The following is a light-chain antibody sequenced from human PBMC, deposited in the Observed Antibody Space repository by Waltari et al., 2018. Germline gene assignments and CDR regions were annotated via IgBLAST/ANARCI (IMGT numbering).Light chain of an antibody. CDR1: ASNIGGNL. J-gene: IGLJ3*02. CDR3: ASWDESLNGHWV. Sequence: QSVLTQPPSASGTPGQRVTISCSGSASNIGGNLVNWYQQLPGKAPKLLIYRSDQRPSGVPDLFSASKTGTSASLAISGLQSEDEADYFCASWDESLNGHWVFGGGTKVTVL. CDR2: RSD. V-gene: IGLV1-44*01.